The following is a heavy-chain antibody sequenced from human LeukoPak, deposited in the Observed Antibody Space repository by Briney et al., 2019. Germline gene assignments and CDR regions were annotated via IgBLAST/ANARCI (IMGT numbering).Heavy chain of an antibody. Sequence: GGSLRLSCVASGFTFSSYAMSWVRQAPGEGLEWVSLLSGSGGSTYYADSVKGRFTISRDNSKNTLYLQMNSLRAEDTAVYYCAKAWLEQGGMFDYWGQGTPVTVSS. CDR3: AKAWLEQGGMFDY. V-gene: IGHV3-23*01. CDR1: GFTFSSYA. D-gene: IGHD1/OR15-1a*01. CDR2: LSGSGGST. J-gene: IGHJ4*02.